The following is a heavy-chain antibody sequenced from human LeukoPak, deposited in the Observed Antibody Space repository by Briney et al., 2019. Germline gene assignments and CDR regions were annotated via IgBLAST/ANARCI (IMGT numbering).Heavy chain of an antibody. CDR3: ARDLTDCSSTSCNSDAFDI. CDR1: GGTFSSYA. D-gene: IGHD2-2*01. Sequence: ASVKVSCMASGGTFSSYAISWVRQAPGQGLEWMGGIIPIFGTANYAQKFQGRVTITTDESTSTAYMELSSLRSEDTAVYYCARDLTDCSSTSCNSDAFDIWGQGTMVTVSS. CDR2: IIPIFGTA. J-gene: IGHJ3*02. V-gene: IGHV1-69*05.